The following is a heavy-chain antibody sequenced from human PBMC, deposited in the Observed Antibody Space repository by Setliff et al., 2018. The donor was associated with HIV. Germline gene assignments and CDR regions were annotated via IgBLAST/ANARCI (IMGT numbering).Heavy chain of an antibody. CDR2: LNPTSGNT. V-gene: IGHV1-8*01. CDR3: ARDQGAFFECFDY. D-gene: IGHD3-16*01. Sequence: ASVKVSCKASGYTFTSLDINWVRQATGQGPEWMGWLNPTSGNTGSAQRFQGRVTMTRNTSISIAYMELSNLRSEDTAVYYCARDQGAFFECFDYWGQGSLVTVSS. CDR1: GYTFTSLD. J-gene: IGHJ4*02.